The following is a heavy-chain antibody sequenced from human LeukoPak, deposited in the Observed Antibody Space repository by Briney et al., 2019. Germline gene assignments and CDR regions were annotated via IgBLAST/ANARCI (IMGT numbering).Heavy chain of an antibody. V-gene: IGHV4-4*09. Sequence: PSETLCLTCTVSGGSISSYYWSWIRQPPGKGQEWIGYIYTSGSTNYNPSLKSRVTISVDTSKNQFSLKLSSVTAADTAVYYCARHHCSGGSCWFDYWGQGTLVTVSS. CDR2: IYTSGST. J-gene: IGHJ4*02. D-gene: IGHD2-15*01. CDR1: GGSISSYY. CDR3: ARHHCSGGSCWFDY.